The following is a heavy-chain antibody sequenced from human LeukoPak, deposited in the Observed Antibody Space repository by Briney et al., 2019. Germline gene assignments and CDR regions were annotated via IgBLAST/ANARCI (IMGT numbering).Heavy chain of an antibody. J-gene: IGHJ5*02. V-gene: IGHV1-2*06. CDR2: INPNSGGT. D-gene: IGHD2-15*01. CDR3: ARGFQYCSGGSCAVWFDP. CDR1: GYTFTGYY. Sequence: ASVKVSCKASGYTFTGYYMHWVRQAPGQGLEWMGRINPNSGGTNYAQEFQGRVTMTRDTSNSTAYVELSRLRSDDTAVYYCARGFQYCSGGSCAVWFDPWGQGTLVTVSS.